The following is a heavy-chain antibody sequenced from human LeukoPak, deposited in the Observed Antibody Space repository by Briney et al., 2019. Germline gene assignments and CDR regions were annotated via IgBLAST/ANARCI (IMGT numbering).Heavy chain of an antibody. CDR3: AREQKIAVAGSRRYNWFDP. D-gene: IGHD6-19*01. V-gene: IGHV4-30-4*08. J-gene: IGHJ5*02. CDR2: LYYSGST. Sequence: SQTLSPTCTVSDGSIRSGDYYWSWIRQPPGKGLEWIGYLYYSGSTYYNPSLKSRVTISVDTSKNQFSLKLSSVTAADTAVYYCAREQKIAVAGSRRYNWFDPWGQGTVVTVSS. CDR1: DGSIRSGDYY.